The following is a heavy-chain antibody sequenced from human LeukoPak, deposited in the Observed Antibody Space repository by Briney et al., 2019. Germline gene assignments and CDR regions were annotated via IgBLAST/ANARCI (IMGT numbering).Heavy chain of an antibody. CDR2: IYPDDSNT. J-gene: IGHJ6*03. Sequence: GESLKISCKGSGYSFTNCWIGWGRQMSGKGLEWMGIIYPDDSNTKYTPSFEGQVTLSVDKSINTAYLQWSCLKASDTAIYYCARRYGAGYSSSYYYYYVDVWGQGTTVTVSS. CDR1: GYSFTNCW. CDR3: ARRYGAGYSSSYYYYYVDV. D-gene: IGHD5-24*01. V-gene: IGHV5-51*01.